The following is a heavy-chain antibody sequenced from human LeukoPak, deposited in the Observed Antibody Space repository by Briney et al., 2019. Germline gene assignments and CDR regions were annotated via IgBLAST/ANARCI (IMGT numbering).Heavy chain of an antibody. D-gene: IGHD6-6*01. CDR1: GYTFTSYY. J-gene: IGHJ4*02. CDR3: ARCSACWGSSVVGLDC. CDR2: INPTGGST. V-gene: IGHV1-46*01. Sequence: ASVKVSCKASGYTFTSYYMHWVRQAPGQGLEWMGIINPTGGSTSYAQKFQGRITMTRDMSTSTVYMELSSLRSEDTAVYYCARCSACWGSSVVGLDCWGQGTLVTVSS.